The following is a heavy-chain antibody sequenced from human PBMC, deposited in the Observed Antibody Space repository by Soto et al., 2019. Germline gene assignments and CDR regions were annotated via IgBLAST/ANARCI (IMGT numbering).Heavy chain of an antibody. CDR2: ISYDGSNK. CDR1: GFTFSSYG. J-gene: IGHJ4*02. CDR3: AKDLGYSYGSESPFDY. V-gene: IGHV3-30*18. Sequence: PGGSLRLSCAASGFTFSSYGMHWVRQAPGKGLEWVAVISYDGSNKYYADSVKGRFTISRDNSKNTLYLQMNSLRAEDTAVYYCAKDLGYSYGSESPFDYWGQGTLVTVSS. D-gene: IGHD5-18*01.